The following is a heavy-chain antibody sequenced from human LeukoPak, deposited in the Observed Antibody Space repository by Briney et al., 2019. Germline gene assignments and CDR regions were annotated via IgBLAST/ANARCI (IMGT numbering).Heavy chain of an antibody. D-gene: IGHD7-27*01. Sequence: GGSLRLSCAASGFTLNIFWMSWVRQAPGKGLEWVANIKHDGSEEYYGDSVRGRFTISRDNAKNSLILQMNSLRGEDTAVYYCARALGNSTGDYWGQGTLVTVSS. CDR3: ARALGNSTGDY. J-gene: IGHJ4*02. CDR1: GFTLNIFW. V-gene: IGHV3-7*04. CDR2: IKHDGSEE.